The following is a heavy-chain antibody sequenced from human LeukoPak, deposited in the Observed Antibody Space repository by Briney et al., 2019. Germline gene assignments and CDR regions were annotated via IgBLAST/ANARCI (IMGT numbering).Heavy chain of an antibody. D-gene: IGHD3-3*01. CDR3: ARVTYYDFWSGYYVDY. Sequence: SETLSLTCAVYGGSFSGYYWSWIRQPPGKGPEWIGEINHSGSTNYNPSLKSRVTISVDTSKNQFSLKLSSVTAADTAVYYCARVTYYDFWSGYYVDYWGQGTLVTVSS. J-gene: IGHJ4*02. CDR1: GGSFSGYY. CDR2: INHSGST. V-gene: IGHV4-34*01.